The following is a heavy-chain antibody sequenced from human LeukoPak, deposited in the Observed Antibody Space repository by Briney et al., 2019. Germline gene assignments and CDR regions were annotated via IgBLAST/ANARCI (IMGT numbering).Heavy chain of an antibody. V-gene: IGHV4-34*01. CDR2: INHSGST. D-gene: IGHD4-4*01. CDR1: GGSFSGYY. J-gene: IGHJ4*02. CDR3: ARLSTTGADY. Sequence: SETLSLTCAVYGGSFSGYYWSWIRQPPGKGLEWIGEINHSGSTNYNPSLKSRVTISVDTSKDQFSLKLSSVTAADTAVYYCARLSTTGADYWGQGTLVTVSS.